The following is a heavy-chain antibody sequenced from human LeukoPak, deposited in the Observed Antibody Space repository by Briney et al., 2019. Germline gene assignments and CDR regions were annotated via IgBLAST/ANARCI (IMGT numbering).Heavy chain of an antibody. CDR3: ARDRKGEYYYDSGSLDY. V-gene: IGHV4-59*12. CDR1: GGSISSYY. Sequence: PSETLSLTCTVSGGSISSYYWNWIRQPPGKGLEWIGFVYYRGNTNSNPSLQSRVIMSVDTSKNQFSLKLSSVTAADTAVYYCARDRKGEYYYDSGSLDYWGQGTLVTVSS. D-gene: IGHD3-10*01. CDR2: VYYRGNT. J-gene: IGHJ4*02.